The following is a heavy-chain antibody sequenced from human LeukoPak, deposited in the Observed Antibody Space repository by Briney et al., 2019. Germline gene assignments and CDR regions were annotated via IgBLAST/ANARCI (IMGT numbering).Heavy chain of an antibody. CDR3: ARDPDGYKFFDY. J-gene: IGHJ4*02. Sequence: SETLSLTCTVSGGSISSYYWSWIRQPAGKGLEWIGRIYSRESTNYNPSLKSRVTMSVDTSKNQFSLNLSSVTAADTAVYYCARDPDGYKFFDYWGRGSPVVVSS. CDR2: IYSREST. CDR1: GGSISSYY. V-gene: IGHV4-4*07. D-gene: IGHD5-24*01.